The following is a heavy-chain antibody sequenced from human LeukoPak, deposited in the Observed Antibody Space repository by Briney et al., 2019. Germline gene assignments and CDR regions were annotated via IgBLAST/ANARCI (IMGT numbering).Heavy chain of an antibody. Sequence: GGSLRLSCAASGFTVSSNYMSWVRQAPGKGLEWVSVIYSGGSAYYADSVKGRFTISRHNSKNTLYLQMNSLRAEDAAVYYCVRDNGLLWGRGTLVTVSS. CDR3: VRDNGLL. V-gene: IGHV3-53*04. CDR1: GFTVSSNY. D-gene: IGHD2-2*03. J-gene: IGHJ2*01. CDR2: IYSGGSA.